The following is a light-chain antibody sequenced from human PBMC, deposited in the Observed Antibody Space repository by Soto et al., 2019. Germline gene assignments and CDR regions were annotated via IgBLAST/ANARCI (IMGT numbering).Light chain of an antibody. J-gene: IGKJ5*01. CDR1: QSVGSN. V-gene: IGKV3-15*01. CDR3: QQYSNWPPIT. Sequence: EIVMTQSPATLSVSPGERATLSCRAGQSVGSNLAWYQQKPGQTPRPLIYGASTRATGIPARFSGSGSGTEFTLTISSLQSEDFAVYFCQQYSNWPPITFGQGTRLEIK. CDR2: GAS.